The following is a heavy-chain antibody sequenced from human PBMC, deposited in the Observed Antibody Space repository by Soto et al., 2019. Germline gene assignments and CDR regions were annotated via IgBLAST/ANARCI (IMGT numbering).Heavy chain of an antibody. J-gene: IGHJ4*02. CDR3: ARRAGAVPGRIDF. Sequence: HVQLQESGPGLVKPSETLSLICTVSGDSISSYYWSWIRQPPGKGLEWIGFNYYTGSTNYNPSLKSRVTISVYTSKNQLTLKLSSVTAADTAVYYCARRAGAVPGRIDFWGQGTLVTVSS. D-gene: IGHD6-19*01. V-gene: IGHV4-59*08. CDR2: NYYTGST. CDR1: GDSISSYY.